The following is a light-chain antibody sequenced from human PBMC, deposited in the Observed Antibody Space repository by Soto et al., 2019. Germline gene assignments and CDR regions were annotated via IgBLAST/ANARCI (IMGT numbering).Light chain of an antibody. J-gene: IGLJ1*01. CDR2: DVS. V-gene: IGLV2-14*01. CDR3: SSYTSSSTLFV. CDR1: SSDVGGYNY. Sequence: QSVLTQPASVSGSPGQSITISCTGTSSDVGGYNYVSWYQQHPGKAPKLMIYDVSNRPSGVSNRFSGSKSSNTASLTISGFQAEDEADYYCSSYTSSSTLFVFGTGTKVTVL.